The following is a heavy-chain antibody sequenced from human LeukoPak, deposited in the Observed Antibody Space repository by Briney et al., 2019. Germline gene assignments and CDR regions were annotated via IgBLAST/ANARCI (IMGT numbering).Heavy chain of an antibody. CDR3: ARVLTGVGLEWYFDL. CDR2: ISAYNGNT. CDR1: GYTFTSYG. V-gene: IGHV1-18*01. Sequence: ASVKVSCKASGYTFTSYGISWVRQAPGQGLEWMGWISAYNGNTNYAQKLQGRVTMTTDTSTSTAYMELRSLRSDDTAVYYCARVLTGVGLEWYFDLWGRGTLVTVSS. J-gene: IGHJ2*01. D-gene: IGHD7-27*01.